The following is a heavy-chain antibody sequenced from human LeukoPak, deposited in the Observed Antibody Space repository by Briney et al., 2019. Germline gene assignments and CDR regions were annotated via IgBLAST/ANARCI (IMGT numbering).Heavy chain of an antibody. CDR1: GFTVSSNY. V-gene: IGHV3-7*01. Sequence: PGGSLRLSCAASGFTVSSNYMSWVRQAPGKGLEWVANIKQDGSEKYYVDSVKGRFTISRDNAKNSLYLQMNSLRAEDTAVYYCARLRGFDYWGQGTLVTVSS. J-gene: IGHJ4*02. CDR3: ARLRGFDY. CDR2: IKQDGSEK.